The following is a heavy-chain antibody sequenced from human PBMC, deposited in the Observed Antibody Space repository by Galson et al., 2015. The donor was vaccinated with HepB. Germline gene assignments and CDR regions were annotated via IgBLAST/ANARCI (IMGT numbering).Heavy chain of an antibody. CDR1: GSTFTSYG. CDR2: ISAYNGNT. J-gene: IGHJ6*02. V-gene: IGHV1-18*04. Sequence: SVTASCKASGSTFTSYGISWVRQAPGQGLEWMGWISAYNGNTNYAQKLQGRVTMTTDTSTSTAYMELRSLRSDDTAVYYCARVARSYYYYGMDVWGQGTTVTVSS. CDR3: ARVARSYYYYGMDV.